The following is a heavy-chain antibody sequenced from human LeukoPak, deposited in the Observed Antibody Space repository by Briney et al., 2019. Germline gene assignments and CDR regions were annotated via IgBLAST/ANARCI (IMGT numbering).Heavy chain of an antibody. J-gene: IGHJ5*02. CDR2: INHSGST. CDR3: ARALMTTSSWFDP. CDR1: GGSFSGYY. D-gene: IGHD4-11*01. V-gene: IGHV4-34*01. Sequence: SETLSLTCAVYGGSFSGYYWSWIRQPPGKGREWIGEINHSGSTNYSPSLKSRVTISVDTSKNQFSLKLSSVTAADTAVYYCARALMTTSSWFDPWGQGTLVTVSS.